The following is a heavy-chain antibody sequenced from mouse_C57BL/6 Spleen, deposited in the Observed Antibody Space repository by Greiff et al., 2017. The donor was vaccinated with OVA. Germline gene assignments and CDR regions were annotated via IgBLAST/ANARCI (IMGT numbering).Heavy chain of an antibody. J-gene: IGHJ4*01. V-gene: IGHV1-64*01. CDR2: IHPNSGST. Sequence: VQLQQPGAELVKPGASVKLSCKASGYTFTSYWMHWVKQRPGQGLKWIGMIHPNSGSTNYNEKFKSKATLTVDKSSSTAYMQLSSLTSDDSAVYYCARRPYLDYYAMDYWGQGTSVTVSS. D-gene: IGHD2-10*01. CDR1: GYTFTSYW. CDR3: ARRPYLDYYAMDY.